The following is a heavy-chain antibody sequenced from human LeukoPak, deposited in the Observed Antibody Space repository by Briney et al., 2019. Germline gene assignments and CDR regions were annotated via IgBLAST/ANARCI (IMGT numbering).Heavy chain of an antibody. J-gene: IGHJ3*02. D-gene: IGHD7-27*01. Sequence: SSETLSLTCAVYGGSFSGYYWSWNRQPPGKGLEWIGEINHSGSTYYNPSLKSRVTISVDRSKNQFSLKLSSVTAADTAVYYCARTCLNLGAFDIWGQGTMVTVSS. CDR1: GGSFSGYY. CDR3: ARTCLNLGAFDI. CDR2: INHSGST. V-gene: IGHV4-34*01.